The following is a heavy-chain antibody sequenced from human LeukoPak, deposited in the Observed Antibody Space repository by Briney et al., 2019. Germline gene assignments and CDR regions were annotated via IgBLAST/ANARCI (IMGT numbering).Heavy chain of an antibody. CDR2: ISDRSSTI. CDR3: ARVRGPTLKTCYMDV. CDR1: GFTSTEYS. J-gene: IGHJ6*03. V-gene: IGHV3-48*04. Sequence: QAGGSLRLSCAASGFTSTEYSIIWVRQAPGKGLEWVSFISDISDRSSTIHYADSVKGRFTISRDNAERSVYLQMNSLRADDTAVYYCARVRGPTLKTCYMDVWGTGTTVTVSS. D-gene: IGHD3-10*01.